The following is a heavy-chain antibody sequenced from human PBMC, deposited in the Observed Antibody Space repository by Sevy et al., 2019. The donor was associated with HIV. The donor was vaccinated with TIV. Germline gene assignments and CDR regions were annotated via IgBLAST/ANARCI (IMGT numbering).Heavy chain of an antibody. Sequence: AAVKVSCKASGYTFTAYYVHWVRQAPGQGLEWMGRINPNSGGTNYTQKFQGRVTMTRDTSISTAYMELSGLRYDDTAVYHCARAYHYDSSAYYFDHWGQGTLVTVSS. V-gene: IGHV1-2*06. D-gene: IGHD3-22*01. CDR2: INPNSGGT. CDR1: GYTFTAYY. CDR3: ARAYHYDSSAYYFDH. J-gene: IGHJ4*02.